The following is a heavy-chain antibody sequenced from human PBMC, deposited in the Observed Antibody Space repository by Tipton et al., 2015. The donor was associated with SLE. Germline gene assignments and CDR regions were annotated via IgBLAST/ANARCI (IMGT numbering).Heavy chain of an antibody. Sequence: QSGAEVKKPGASVKVSCKASGYTFTSYGISWVRQAPGQGLEWMGWISAYNGNTNYAQKLQDRVTMTTDTSTSTAYMELRSLRSDDTAGYYCAREAGGWELLQDAFDIWGQGTMVTVSS. CDR1: GYTFTSYG. D-gene: IGHD1-26*01. CDR3: AREAGGWELLQDAFDI. J-gene: IGHJ3*02. V-gene: IGHV1-18*01. CDR2: ISAYNGNT.